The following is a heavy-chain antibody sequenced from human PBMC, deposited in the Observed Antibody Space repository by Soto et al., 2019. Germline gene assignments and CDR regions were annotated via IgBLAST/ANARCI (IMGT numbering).Heavy chain of an antibody. J-gene: IGHJ4*02. CDR1: GFSLSTSGVG. D-gene: IGHD4-17*01. V-gene: IGHV2-5*02. CDR2: IYWDDDK. Sequence: QITLKESGPTLVKPTQTLTLTCTFSGFSLSTSGVGMGWIRLPPGKALEWLALIYWDDDKRYSPSLKSRLTITKDTSKNQVVLTMTNMDPVDTATYYCAHRVSNGDYGVFDYWGQGTLVTVSS. CDR3: AHRVSNGDYGVFDY.